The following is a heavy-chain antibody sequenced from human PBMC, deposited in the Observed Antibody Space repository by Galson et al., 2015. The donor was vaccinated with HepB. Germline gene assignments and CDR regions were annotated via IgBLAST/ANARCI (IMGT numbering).Heavy chain of an antibody. V-gene: IGHV3-30*04. CDR3: ARGVAGSGWYSRLFFFDY. Sequence: SLRLSCAASGFSFSTYAMHWVRQAPGKGLEWVAVTPYDGRNKHCADSVKGRFTLSRENSKNTLYLEMNSLRPEDTAVYYCARGVAGSGWYSRLFFFDYWGQGTLVTVSS. J-gene: IGHJ4*02. CDR1: GFSFSTYA. CDR2: TPYDGRNK. D-gene: IGHD6-13*01.